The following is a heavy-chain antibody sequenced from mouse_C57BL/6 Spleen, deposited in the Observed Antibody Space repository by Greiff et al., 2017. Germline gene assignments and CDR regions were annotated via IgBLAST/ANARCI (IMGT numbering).Heavy chain of an antibody. CDR1: GFSLTSYG. Sequence: QVQLQQSEPGLVQPSQSLSITCTVSGFSLTSYGVHWVRQSPGKGLEWLGVIWSGGSTDYNAAFISRLSISKDNSKSQVFFKMNSLQADDTAIYYCARRDYDWFAYWGQGTLVTVSA. CDR3: ARRDYDWFAY. J-gene: IGHJ3*01. V-gene: IGHV2-2*01. D-gene: IGHD2-4*01. CDR2: IWSGGST.